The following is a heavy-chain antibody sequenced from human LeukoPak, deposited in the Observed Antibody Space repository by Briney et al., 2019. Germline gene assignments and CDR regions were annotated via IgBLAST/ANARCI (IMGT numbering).Heavy chain of an antibody. CDR3: AHSESGRTYFDY. J-gene: IGHJ4*02. CDR2: IYWDDDK. D-gene: IGHD3-3*01. CDR1: GFSLSTSGVA. Sequence: ASGPTPVNPTQTLTLPCTFSGFSLSTSGVAVGWIRQPPGKALEWLALIYWDDDKRYSPSLKTRLTITKGNSKNQVVLTMTNMDPVDTATYYSAHSESGRTYFDYWGQGTLVTVSS. V-gene: IGHV2-5*02.